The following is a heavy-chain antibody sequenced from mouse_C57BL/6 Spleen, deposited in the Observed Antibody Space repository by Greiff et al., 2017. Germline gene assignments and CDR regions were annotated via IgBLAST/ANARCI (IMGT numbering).Heavy chain of an antibody. Sequence: DVKLVESGGDLVKPGGSLKLSCAASGFTFSSYGMSWVRQTPDKRLEWVATISSGGSYTYYPDSVKGRFTISRDNATNTLYLQMSSLKSEDTAMYYCARQDDYDEGAWFAYWGQGTLVTVSA. D-gene: IGHD2-4*01. V-gene: IGHV5-6*02. CDR1: GFTFSSYG. J-gene: IGHJ3*01. CDR2: ISSGGSYT. CDR3: ARQDDYDEGAWFAY.